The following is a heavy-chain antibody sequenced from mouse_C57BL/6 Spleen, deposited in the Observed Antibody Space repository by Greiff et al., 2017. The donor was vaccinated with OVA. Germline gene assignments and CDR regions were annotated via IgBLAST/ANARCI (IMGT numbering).Heavy chain of an antibody. J-gene: IGHJ2*01. CDR1: GYTFTDYE. CDR2: IDPETGGT. CDR3: TRYDYDGY. D-gene: IGHD2-4*01. V-gene: IGHV1-15*01. Sequence: VQVVESGAELVRPGASVTLSCKASGYTFTDYEMHWVKQTPVHGLEWIGAIDPETGGTAYNQKFKGKAILTADKSSSTAYMELRSLTSEDSAVYYCTRYDYDGYWGQGTTLTVSS.